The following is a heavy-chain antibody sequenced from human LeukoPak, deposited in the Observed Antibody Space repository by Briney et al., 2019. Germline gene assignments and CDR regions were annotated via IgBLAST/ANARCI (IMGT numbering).Heavy chain of an antibody. CDR3: ARELGQPGFWYFDL. CDR1: GFTFSSYA. Sequence: GGSLRLSCAASGFTFSSYAMHWVRQAPGKGLEWVAVISYDGSNKYYADSVKGRFTISRENAKNSLYLQMNSLGAGDTAVYYCARELGQPGFWYFDLWGRGTLVTVSS. D-gene: IGHD1-14*01. V-gene: IGHV3-30*14. CDR2: ISYDGSNK. J-gene: IGHJ2*01.